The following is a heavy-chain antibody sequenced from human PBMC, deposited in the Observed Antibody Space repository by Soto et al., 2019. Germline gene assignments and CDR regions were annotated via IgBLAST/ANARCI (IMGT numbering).Heavy chain of an antibody. J-gene: IGHJ4*02. V-gene: IGHV1-69*01. CDR3: ARVETGYYDSSGYIY. CDR1: GGTFSSYA. CDR2: IIPIFGTA. D-gene: IGHD3-22*01. Sequence: QVQPVQSGAEVKKPGSSVKVSCKASGGTFSSYAISWVRQAPGQGREWMGGIIPIFGTANYAQKLQGRVTIAADESTSTAYMELSSLRSEDTAVYYCARVETGYYDSSGYIYWGQGTLVTVSS.